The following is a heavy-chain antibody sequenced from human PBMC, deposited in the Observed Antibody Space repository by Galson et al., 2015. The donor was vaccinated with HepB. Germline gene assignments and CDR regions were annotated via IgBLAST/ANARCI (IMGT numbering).Heavy chain of an antibody. J-gene: IGHJ4*02. Sequence: SLRLSCAASGFTFSTYGMHWVRQAPGKGLEWVAVISFDGGDKYYADSVKGRVTISRDNSKNTLYLEMNSLRAEDTAVYYCAKDGWAAWEAAAGYFDYWGQGTLVTVSS. CDR2: ISFDGGDK. V-gene: IGHV3-30*18. CDR1: GFTFSTYG. D-gene: IGHD6-13*01. CDR3: AKDGWAAWEAAAGYFDY.